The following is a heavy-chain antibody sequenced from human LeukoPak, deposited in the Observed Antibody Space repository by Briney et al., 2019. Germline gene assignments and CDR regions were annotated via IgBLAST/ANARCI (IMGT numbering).Heavy chain of an antibody. CDR2: INTNTGNP. V-gene: IGHV7-4-1*02. D-gene: IGHD2-15*01. Sequence: ASVKVSCKASGYTFTSYAMNWVRQAPGQGLEWMGWINTNTGNPTYAQGFTGRFVFSLDTSVSAAYLQISSLKAEDTAVYYCARTYCSGGSCYFLDYWGQGTLVTVSS. CDR3: ARTYCSGGSCYFLDY. CDR1: GYTFTSYA. J-gene: IGHJ4*02.